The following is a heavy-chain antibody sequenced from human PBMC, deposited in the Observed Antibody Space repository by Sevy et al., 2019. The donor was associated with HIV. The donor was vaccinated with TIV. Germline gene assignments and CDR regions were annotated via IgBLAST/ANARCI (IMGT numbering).Heavy chain of an antibody. J-gene: IGHJ4*02. CDR2: ISYDGSNK. D-gene: IGHD3-3*01. CDR3: AKTLTYYDFWSGLDY. V-gene: IGHV3-30*18. Sequence: LSLTCVASGFTFRNYGMHWVRQAPGKGLEWVAVISYDGSNKYYADSVKGRFTISRDNSKNTLYLQMNSLRAEDTAVYYCAKTLTYYDFWSGLDYWGQGTLVTVSS. CDR1: GFTFRNYG.